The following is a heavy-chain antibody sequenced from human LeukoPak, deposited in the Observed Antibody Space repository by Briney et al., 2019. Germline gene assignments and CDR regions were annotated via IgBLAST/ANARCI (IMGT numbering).Heavy chain of an antibody. Sequence: VGSLRLSPAASGFIFSSYGMHWVRQAPGKGLEGVAFIRYDGSKKYYADSLKGRFTISRDNSKNTLYLHMNRLRAEDTVVYCCARVEDYDILTGFDYWGQGTLVTVSS. CDR3: ARVEDYDILTGFDY. D-gene: IGHD3-9*01. J-gene: IGHJ4*02. V-gene: IGHV3-30*02. CDR1: GFIFSSYG. CDR2: IRYDGSKK.